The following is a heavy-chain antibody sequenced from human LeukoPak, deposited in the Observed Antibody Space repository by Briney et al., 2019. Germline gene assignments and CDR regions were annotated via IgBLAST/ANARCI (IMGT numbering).Heavy chain of an antibody. CDR1: GYTLTELS. Sequence: ASVKVSCKVSGYTLTELSMHWVRQAPGKGLEWMGGFDPEDGETIYAQKFQGRVTMTEDTSTDTAYMELSSLRSEDTAVYYCATRAGYCSGGSCYQPSYYYYGMDVWGQGTTVTVSS. CDR2: FDPEDGET. J-gene: IGHJ6*02. V-gene: IGHV1-24*01. D-gene: IGHD2-15*01. CDR3: ATRAGYCSGGSCYQPSYYYYGMDV.